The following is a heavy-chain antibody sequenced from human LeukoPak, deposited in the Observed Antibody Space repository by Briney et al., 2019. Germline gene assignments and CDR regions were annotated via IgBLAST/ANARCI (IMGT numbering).Heavy chain of an antibody. CDR1: GFTFSNYA. V-gene: IGHV3-23*01. CDR2: ISNGGGTT. J-gene: IGHJ4*02. D-gene: IGHD4-17*01. Sequence: GGSLRLSCTVSGFTFSNYAMSRVRQVPGKGLEWVSVISNGGGTTYYADSVKGRFTISRDNSKNTLYVQMNSLRAEDTAVYYCAKDPTHDYGDLFDYWAREPWSPSPQ. CDR3: AKDPTHDYGDLFDY.